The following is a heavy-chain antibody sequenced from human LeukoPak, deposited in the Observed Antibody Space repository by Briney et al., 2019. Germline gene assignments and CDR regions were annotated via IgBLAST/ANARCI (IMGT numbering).Heavy chain of an antibody. CDR3: AIDSAPGYSSYWYRLGSFDY. CDR2: ISSTRSYV. J-gene: IGHJ4*02. V-gene: IGHV3-21*06. Sequence: GGSLRLSCAASGSTFSSHSMNWVRQAPGKGLEWVSSISSTRSYVFYADSVKGRFTVSRDNAKNSLYLGLDSLRAEDTAVYYCAIDSAPGYSSYWYRLGSFDYWGQGTLVTVSS. D-gene: IGHD6-19*01. CDR1: GSTFSSHS.